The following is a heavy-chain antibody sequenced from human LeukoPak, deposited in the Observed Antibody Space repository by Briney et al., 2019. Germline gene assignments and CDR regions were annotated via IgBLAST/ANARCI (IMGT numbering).Heavy chain of an antibody. Sequence: GGSLRLSCAASGFTFSSYSMNWVRQAPGKGLEWVSSISSSSSYIYYADSVKGRFTISRDNAKNSLYLQMNSLRAEDTAVHYCARDRLYYYGSGSYSSFWGQGTLVTVSS. V-gene: IGHV3-21*01. CDR3: ARDRLYYYGSGSYSSF. J-gene: IGHJ4*02. D-gene: IGHD3-10*01. CDR2: ISSSSSYI. CDR1: GFTFSSYS.